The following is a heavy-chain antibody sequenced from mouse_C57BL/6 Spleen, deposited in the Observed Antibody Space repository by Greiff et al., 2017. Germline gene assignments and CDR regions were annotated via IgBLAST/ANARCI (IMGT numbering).Heavy chain of an antibody. D-gene: IGHD5-1*01. CDR2: ISSGGSYT. CDR3: ARHEYFAY. V-gene: IGHV5-6*02. CDR1: GFTFSSYG. J-gene: IGHJ3*01. Sequence: EVKLEESGGDLVKPGGSLKLSCAASGFTFSSYGMSWVRQTPDKRLEWVANISSGGSYTYYPDGVKGLVTISRDNAKNTLYLQMSSLKSEDTAMYYCARHEYFAYWGQGTLVTVSA.